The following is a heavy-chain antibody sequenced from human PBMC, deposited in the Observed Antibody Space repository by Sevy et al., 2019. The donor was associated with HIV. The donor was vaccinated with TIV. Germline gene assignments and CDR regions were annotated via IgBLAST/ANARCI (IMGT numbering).Heavy chain of an antibody. Sequence: ASVKVSCAAFGYTFTTYDINWVRQAPGQGVEWMGWMSPNTGATGFAQKFQGRVTLTRNKSITTAYMELSSLTYEDTAIYYCARGGNGDFWSYEYYYYGMDVSGQGTPVTVSS. CDR1: GYTFTTYD. V-gene: IGHV1-8*01. CDR2: MSPNTGAT. D-gene: IGHD3-3*01. J-gene: IGHJ6*02. CDR3: ARGGNGDFWSYEYYYYGMDV.